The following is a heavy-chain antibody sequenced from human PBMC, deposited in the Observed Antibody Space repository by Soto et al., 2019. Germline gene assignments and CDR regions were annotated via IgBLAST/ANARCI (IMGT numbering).Heavy chain of an antibody. J-gene: IGHJ4*02. CDR2: ISAYNGNT. Sequence: QVQLVQSGAEVKKPGASVKVSCKASGYTFTSYGISWVRQAHGQGLEWMGWISAYNGNTNYAQKLQGRVTLTTDTSTSTADMELRSLRSDDTAVYYCAREGVCSGGSCYSDYWGQGTLVTVSS. CDR1: GYTFTSYG. V-gene: IGHV1-18*01. CDR3: AREGVCSGGSCYSDY. D-gene: IGHD2-15*01.